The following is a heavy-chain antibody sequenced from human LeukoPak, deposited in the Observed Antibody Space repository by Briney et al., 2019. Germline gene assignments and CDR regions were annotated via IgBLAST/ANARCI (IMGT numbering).Heavy chain of an antibody. D-gene: IGHD3-22*01. V-gene: IGHV4-34*01. CDR3: ARGSHDYYDSSGLYYFDY. CDR1: GGSFSGYY. J-gene: IGHJ4*02. Sequence: PSETLSLTCAVYGGSFSGYYWGWIRQPPGKGLEWIGEINHSGSTNYNPSLKSRVTISVDTSKNQFSLKLSSVTAADTAVYYCARGSHDYYDSSGLYYFDYWGQGTLVTVSS. CDR2: INHSGST.